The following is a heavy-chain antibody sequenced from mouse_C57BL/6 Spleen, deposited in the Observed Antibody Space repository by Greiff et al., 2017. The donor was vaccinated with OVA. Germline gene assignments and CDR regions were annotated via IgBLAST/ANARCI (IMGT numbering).Heavy chain of an antibody. D-gene: IGHD4-1*01. CDR2: INPNNGGT. J-gene: IGHJ4*01. CDR3: ASWDDYAMDY. CDR1: GYTFTDYY. Sequence: VQLQQSGPELVKPGASVKISCKASGYTFTDYYMNWVKQSHGKSLEWIGDINPNNGGTSYNQKFKGKATLTVDKSSSTAYMELRSLTSEDSAVYYCASWDDYAMDYWGQGTSVTVSS. V-gene: IGHV1-26*01.